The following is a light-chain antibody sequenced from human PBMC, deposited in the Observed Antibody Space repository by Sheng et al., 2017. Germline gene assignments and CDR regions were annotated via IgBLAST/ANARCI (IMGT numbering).Light chain of an antibody. CDR1: DIGGKS. Sequence: SYVLTQPPSVSVAPGQTASITCLGNDIGGKSVHWYQRKPGQAPVVVVHDDSDRPAAIHARFSGSNSGNTATLTIDRVEAGDEADYYCQVWDGVSQQSVFGTGTKVTVL. J-gene: IGLJ1*01. V-gene: IGLV3-21*02. CDR3: QVWDGVSQQSV. CDR2: DDS.